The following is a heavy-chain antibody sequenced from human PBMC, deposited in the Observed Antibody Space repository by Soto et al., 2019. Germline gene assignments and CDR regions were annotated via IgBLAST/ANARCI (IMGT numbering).Heavy chain of an antibody. V-gene: IGHV1-8*01. D-gene: IGHD3-22*01. CDR3: ARFSATYYYDSRSPSPGIDY. CDR1: GFTFITYD. J-gene: IGHJ4*02. Sequence: RASVKVSCKASGFTFITYDFSWVRQAAGQGLEWMGWMNPNNGNAGFAQKFRGRINMTRNTSISTAYLELSSLRSDDTAVYYCARFSATYYYDSRSPSPGIDYWGQGTLVIVSS. CDR2: MNPNNGNA.